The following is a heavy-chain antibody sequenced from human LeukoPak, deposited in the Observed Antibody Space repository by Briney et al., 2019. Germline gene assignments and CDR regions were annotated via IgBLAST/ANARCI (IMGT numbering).Heavy chain of an antibody. CDR1: GYTFTSYG. J-gene: IGHJ4*02. CDR3: ARDLRYSSSWYSDS. CDR2: ISAYNGNT. Sequence: ASVKVSCKASGYTFTSYGISWVRQAPGQGLEWMGWISAYNGNTNYAQKLQGRVTMTTDTSTSTAYMELRSLRSDHTAVYYCARDLRYSSSWYSDSWGQGTLVTVSS. V-gene: IGHV1-18*01. D-gene: IGHD6-13*01.